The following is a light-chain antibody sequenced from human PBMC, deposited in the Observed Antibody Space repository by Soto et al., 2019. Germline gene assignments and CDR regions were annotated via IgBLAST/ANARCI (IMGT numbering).Light chain of an antibody. CDR1: QSVSSK. CDR3: QQYDSWPPLT. CDR2: GAS. J-gene: IGKJ4*01. V-gene: IGKV3-15*01. Sequence: EIVMTQSPATLSVSPGERATLSCRDSQSVSSKLAWYQQKPGQAPRLLIYGASTRATGIPARFSGSGSDTEFTLTISSRQSEDVAVYYCQQYDSWPPLTFGGGTKVDIK.